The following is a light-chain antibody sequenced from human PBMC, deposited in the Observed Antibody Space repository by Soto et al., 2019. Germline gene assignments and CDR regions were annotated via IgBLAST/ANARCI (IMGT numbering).Light chain of an antibody. CDR3: QQYNNWPPWT. V-gene: IGKV3-15*01. J-gene: IGKJ1*01. Sequence: EVVMTQSPASLSVSPGERATLSCRASQNIRNNLAWYQQKPGQSPRLLISGASTREAGIPGRFSGSGSGTEFTLIISSLQSEDFAIYYCQQYNNWPPWTFGQGTKLELK. CDR1: QNIRNN. CDR2: GAS.